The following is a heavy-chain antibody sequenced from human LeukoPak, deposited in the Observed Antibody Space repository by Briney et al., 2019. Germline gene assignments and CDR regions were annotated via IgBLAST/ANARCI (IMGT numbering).Heavy chain of an antibody. J-gene: IGHJ4*02. CDR2: IYYRGRT. V-gene: IGHV4-30-4*08. Sequence: PSQTLSLTCTDSGGSISSGDYYWGWIRQPPGKGLDWIGYIYYRGRTYSNPSLKSRVTISVDTSKNQFSLNLSSVTAADTAVYYCARAGDSSGYSDYWGQGTLVTVSS. D-gene: IGHD3-22*01. CDR1: GGSISSGDYY. CDR3: ARAGDSSGYSDY.